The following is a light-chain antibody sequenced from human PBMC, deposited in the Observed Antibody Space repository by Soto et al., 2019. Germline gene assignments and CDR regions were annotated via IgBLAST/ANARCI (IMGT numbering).Light chain of an antibody. CDR2: SNN. CDR3: AAWDDSLDGWV. J-gene: IGLJ3*02. Sequence: QSVLTQPPSASGTPGQRVTISCSGRSSNIGSNTVSWYQQVPGTAPKLLMSSNNQRPSGVPDRFSGSKSGTSASLAISGLQSEDEADYYCAAWDDSLDGWVFGGGTKVTVL. V-gene: IGLV1-44*01. CDR1: SSNIGSNT.